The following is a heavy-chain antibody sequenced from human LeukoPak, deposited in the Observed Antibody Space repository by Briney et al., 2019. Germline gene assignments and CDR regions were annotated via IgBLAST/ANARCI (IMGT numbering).Heavy chain of an antibody. V-gene: IGHV4-34*01. Sequence: SETLSLTCAVYGGSFSGYYWSWIRQPPGKGLEWVGEINHSGSTNYNPSLKSRVTISVDTSKNQFSLKLSSVTAADTAVYYCARGQGWLVVYWGQGTLVTVSS. CDR2: INHSGST. CDR3: ARGQGWLVVY. CDR1: GGSFSGYY. D-gene: IGHD6-19*01. J-gene: IGHJ4*02.